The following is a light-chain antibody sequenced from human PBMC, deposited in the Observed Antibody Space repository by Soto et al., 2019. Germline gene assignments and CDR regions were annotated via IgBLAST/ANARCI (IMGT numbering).Light chain of an antibody. Sequence: DIQMTQSPSFVSASVGDRVTISCRASQGITSWLAWYQQKPGKAPKLLIYAASTLQGGVPSRFSGSGSGTEFTLTISSLQPDDFATYYCQQYNSYRAFGGGTKVDIK. V-gene: IGKV1D-16*01. CDR1: QGITSW. CDR3: QQYNSYRA. CDR2: AAS. J-gene: IGKJ4*01.